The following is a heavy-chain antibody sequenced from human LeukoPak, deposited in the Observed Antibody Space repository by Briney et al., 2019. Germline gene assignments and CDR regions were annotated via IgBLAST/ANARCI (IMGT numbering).Heavy chain of an antibody. Sequence: KPGGSLRLSCAASGFTFSDYYMNWIRQAPGKGLEWISYISSSSDYTTYADSAKGRFTISRDNSKNSLYLQMNSLRAEDSAVYYCARDPPGDGGVTLDYWGQGTLVTVSS. J-gene: IGHJ4*02. D-gene: IGHD2-8*02. CDR3: ARDPPGDGGVTLDY. V-gene: IGHV3-11*05. CDR1: GFTFSDYY. CDR2: ISSSSDYT.